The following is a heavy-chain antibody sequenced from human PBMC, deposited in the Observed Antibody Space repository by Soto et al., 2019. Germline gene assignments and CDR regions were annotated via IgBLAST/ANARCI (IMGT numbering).Heavy chain of an antibody. V-gene: IGHV4-31*03. CDR2: IYYSGST. J-gene: IGHJ5*02. CDR1: GGSINSGGYY. Sequence: QVQLQESGPGLVKPSQTLSLTCTVSGGSINSGGYYWSWIRQHPGKGLEWIGYIYYSGSTYYNPSLKSRVTISVDTSKNQFSLQLSSVTAADTAVYYCARYSRIAAAGTLDPWGQGTLVTVSS. D-gene: IGHD6-13*01. CDR3: ARYSRIAAAGTLDP.